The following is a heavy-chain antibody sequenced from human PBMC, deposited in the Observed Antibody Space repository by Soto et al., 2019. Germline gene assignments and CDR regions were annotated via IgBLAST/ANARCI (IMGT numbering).Heavy chain of an antibody. D-gene: IGHD3-16*02. CDR1: GFTFSNAW. V-gene: IGHV3-15*01. CDR2: IKSKTDGGTT. J-gene: IGHJ4*02. Sequence: PGGSLRLSCAASGFTFSNAWMSWVRQAPGKGLEWVGRIKSKTDGGTTDYAAPVKGRFTISRDNSKNTLYLQMNSLRAEDTAVYSCAKEKDYDYVWGSYRYTSDYWGQGTLVTVSS. CDR3: AKEKDYDYVWGSYRYTSDY.